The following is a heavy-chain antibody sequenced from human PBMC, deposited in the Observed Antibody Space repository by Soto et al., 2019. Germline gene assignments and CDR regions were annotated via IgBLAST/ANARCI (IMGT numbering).Heavy chain of an antibody. V-gene: IGHV3-33*01. CDR2: IWYDGSNK. Sequence: HPGGSLRLSCAASGFVFSSYGMHWVRQAPGKGLEWVAVIWYDGSNKYYADSVKGRFTVSRDNSKNTVYLQMNSLRAEDTGVYYCARYRRGNSGYFFDYWGQGTVVTVSS. D-gene: IGHD5-12*01. J-gene: IGHJ4*02. CDR1: GFVFSSYG. CDR3: ARYRRGNSGYFFDY.